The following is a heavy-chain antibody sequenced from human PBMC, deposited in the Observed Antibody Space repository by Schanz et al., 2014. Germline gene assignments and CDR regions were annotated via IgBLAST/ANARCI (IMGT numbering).Heavy chain of an antibody. CDR2: ISSSGSYI. CDR1: GFTVSSNH. CDR3: ARDRGYCSGGSCLTFDY. J-gene: IGHJ4*02. V-gene: IGHV3-21*01. Sequence: VQLVESGGGVVQPGGSLRLSCAVSGFTVSSNHMSWVRQAPGKGLEWVSSISSSGSYIHYADSVKGRFTISRDNSKNTLYLQMNTLRAEDTAVYYCARDRGYCSGGSCLTFDYWGQGTLVTVSS. D-gene: IGHD2-15*01.